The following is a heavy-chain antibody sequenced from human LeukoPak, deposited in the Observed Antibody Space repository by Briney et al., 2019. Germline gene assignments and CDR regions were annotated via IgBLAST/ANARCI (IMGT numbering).Heavy chain of an antibody. Sequence: PGASLRLSCAASGFTFSTYAMSWVRQAPGKGLEWVSAISGSGGSTYYADSVRGRFTISRDSSKNTLYLQMNSLRAEDTAVYYCAKYYSDSSSYIDYWGQGTLVTVSS. CDR1: GFTFSTYA. D-gene: IGHD3-22*01. CDR3: AKYYSDSSSYIDY. J-gene: IGHJ4*02. V-gene: IGHV3-23*01. CDR2: ISGSGGST.